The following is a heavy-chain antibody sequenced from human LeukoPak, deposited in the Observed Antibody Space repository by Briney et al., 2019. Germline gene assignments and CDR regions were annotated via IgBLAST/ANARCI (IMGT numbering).Heavy chain of an antibody. J-gene: IGHJ3*02. CDR1: GFTFSSYS. V-gene: IGHV3-21*01. Sequence: GGSLRLSCAASGFTFSSYSMNWVRQAPGKGLEWVSSISSSSSYIYYADSVKGRFTISRDNAKNSLYLRMNSLRAEDTAVYYCARDRNGDYQRDYDAFDIWGQGTMVTVSS. D-gene: IGHD4-17*01. CDR2: ISSSSSYI. CDR3: ARDRNGDYQRDYDAFDI.